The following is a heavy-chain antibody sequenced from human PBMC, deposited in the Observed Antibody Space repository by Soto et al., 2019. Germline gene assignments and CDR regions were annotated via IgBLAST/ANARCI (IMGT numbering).Heavy chain of an antibody. CDR1: GGTFSSYP. Sequence: QVQLVQSGAEVKKPGSSVKVSCKASGGTFSSYPISWVRQAPGQGLEWMGRIIPILAIANYAQKSQGRVTTTADKSTSTTYMELSSLRSEDTAVYYCASIPVAEVAFDIWGQGTMVTVSS. D-gene: IGHD6-19*01. J-gene: IGHJ3*02. CDR2: IIPILAIA. V-gene: IGHV1-69*02. CDR3: ASIPVAEVAFDI.